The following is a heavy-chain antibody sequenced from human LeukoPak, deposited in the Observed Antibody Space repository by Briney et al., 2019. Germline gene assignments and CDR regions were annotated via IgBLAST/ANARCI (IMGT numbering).Heavy chain of an antibody. CDR3: ARGRVEYYDFWISISKQDYYYYMDV. CDR2: IKQDGSET. D-gene: IGHD3-3*01. Sequence: GGSLRLSCVASGFTFNDFWMNWVRQAPGKGLECVASIKQDGSETFYMDSVKGRFTISRDNAKNSLYLQMNSLRAEDTAVYYCARGRVEYYDFWISISKQDYYYYMDVWGKGTTVTVSS. J-gene: IGHJ6*03. V-gene: IGHV3-7*03. CDR1: GFTFNDFW.